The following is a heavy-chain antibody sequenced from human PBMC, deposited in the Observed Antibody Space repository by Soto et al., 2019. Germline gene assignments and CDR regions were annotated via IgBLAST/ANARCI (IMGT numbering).Heavy chain of an antibody. V-gene: IGHV6-1*01. Sequence: SQTLSLTCAISGDSVSSNSAAWNWIRRSPSRGLEWLGRTYYRSKWYNDYAVSVKSRITINPDTSKNQFSLQLNSVTPEDTAVYYCARDSSSWYPYYYYGMDVWGQGTTVTVSS. D-gene: IGHD6-13*01. CDR2: TYYRSKWYN. CDR1: GDSVSSNSAA. J-gene: IGHJ6*02. CDR3: ARDSSSWYPYYYYGMDV.